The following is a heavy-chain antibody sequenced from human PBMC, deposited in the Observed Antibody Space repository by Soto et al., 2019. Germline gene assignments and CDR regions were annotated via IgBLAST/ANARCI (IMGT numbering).Heavy chain of an antibody. J-gene: IGHJ5*02. D-gene: IGHD1-26*01. Sequence: QVQLVESGGGVVQPGRSLRLSCAASGFTFSSYAMHWVRQAPGKGLEWVAVISYDGSNKYYADSVKGRFTISRDNSKNTLYLQMNSLRAEDTAVYYCARDSPLSGSYYNWFDPWGQGTPVTVSS. CDR3: ARDSPLSGSYYNWFDP. V-gene: IGHV3-30-3*01. CDR1: GFTFSSYA. CDR2: ISYDGSNK.